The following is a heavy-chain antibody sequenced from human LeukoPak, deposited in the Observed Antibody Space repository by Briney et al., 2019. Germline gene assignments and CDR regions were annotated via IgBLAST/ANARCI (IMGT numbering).Heavy chain of an antibody. CDR2: IFHRGST. D-gene: IGHD1-7*01. J-gene: IGHJ4*02. V-gene: IGHV4-59*01. CDR1: GSSMSTYY. CDR3: ARRRGTTIDY. Sequence: SETLSLTCTVSGSSMSTYYWTWIRQSPGKGLDWIGYIFHRGSTNYNPPLKSRVTMSVDTSKNQFSLNLSSVTAADTAVYYCARRRGTTIDYWGQGTLVTVSS.